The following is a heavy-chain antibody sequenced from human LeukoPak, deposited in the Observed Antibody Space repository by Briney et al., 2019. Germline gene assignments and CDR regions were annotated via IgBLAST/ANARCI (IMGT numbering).Heavy chain of an antibody. CDR1: GGTFSSYA. D-gene: IGHD3-3*01. J-gene: IGHJ5*02. Sequence: ASVKVSCKASGGTFSSYAISWVRQAPGQGLEWMGGIIPIFGTANYAQKFQGRVTITADKSTSTAYMELSSLRSEDTAVYCCARLTGRRFLEWLSSNYNWFDPWGQGTLVTVSS. CDR3: ARLTGRRFLEWLSSNYNWFDP. CDR2: IIPIFGTA. V-gene: IGHV1-69*06.